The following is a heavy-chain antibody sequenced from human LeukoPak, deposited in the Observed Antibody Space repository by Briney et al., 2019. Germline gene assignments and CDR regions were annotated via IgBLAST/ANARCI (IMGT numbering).Heavy chain of an antibody. CDR2: INPNGGGT. D-gene: IGHD3-3*01. CDR3: ARDRTPYYDFWSGGSYFDY. V-gene: IGHV1-2*02. Sequence: ASVKVSCKASGYTFTGYYMHWVRQAPGQGLEWMGWINPNGGGTNYAQKFQGRVTMTRDTSISTAYMELSRLRSDDTAVYYCARDRTPYYDFWSGGSYFDYWGQGTLVTVSS. J-gene: IGHJ4*02. CDR1: GYTFTGYY.